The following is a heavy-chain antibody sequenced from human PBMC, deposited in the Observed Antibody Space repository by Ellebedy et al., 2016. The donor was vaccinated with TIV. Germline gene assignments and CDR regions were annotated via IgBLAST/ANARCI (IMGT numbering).Heavy chain of an antibody. CDR1: GFSFSSYA. CDR3: AASINGGYYAAPLNY. CDR2: ISSTGSHT. V-gene: IGHV3-23*01. Sequence: GESLKISXAASGFSFSSYAMSWVRQAPGKGLEWVSAISSTGSHTYYTDSVEGRFSVYRDNSKSTLFLQVNSLRAEDTAVYSCAASINGGYYAAPLNYWGQGTLVTVSS. D-gene: IGHD3-22*01. J-gene: IGHJ4*02.